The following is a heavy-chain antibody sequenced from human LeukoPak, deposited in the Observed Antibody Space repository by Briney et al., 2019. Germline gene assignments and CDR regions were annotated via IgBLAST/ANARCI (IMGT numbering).Heavy chain of an antibody. CDR2: INHSEST. CDR1: GGSFSGYY. J-gene: IGHJ4*02. CDR3: ARGDRSIAAAGNFDY. Sequence: SETLSLTCAVYGGSFSGYYWSWIRQPPGKGLEWIGEINHSESTNYNPSLKSRVTISVDTSKNQFSLKLSSVTAADTAVYYCARGDRSIAAAGNFDYWGQGTLVTVSS. V-gene: IGHV4-34*01. D-gene: IGHD6-13*01.